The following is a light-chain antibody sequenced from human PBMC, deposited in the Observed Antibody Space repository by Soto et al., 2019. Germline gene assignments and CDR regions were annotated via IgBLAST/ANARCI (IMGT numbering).Light chain of an antibody. CDR2: EAS. V-gene: IGKV1-12*01. CDR1: QGITNR. CDR3: QQANKFPIT. Sequence: DIQMSQSPSSVSASVGDRVSISCRASQGITNRLAWYQQKPGKAPKLLIYEASSLQSGVPSMIRGSGSGTDFTLTISSLQPEDFATYYCQQANKFPITFGQGTRLEIK. J-gene: IGKJ5*01.